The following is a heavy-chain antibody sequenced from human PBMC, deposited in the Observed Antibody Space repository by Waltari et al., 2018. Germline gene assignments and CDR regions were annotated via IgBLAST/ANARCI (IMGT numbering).Heavy chain of an antibody. V-gene: IGHV3-49*04. Sequence: EVQLVESGGGLVQPGRSLRRSCTASGFTFGDYAMSWVRQAPGKGLGWVGFIRSKAYGGTTEYAASVKGRFTISRDDSKSIAYLQMNSLKTEDTAVYYCTPILWFGEGLRFDPWGQGTLVTVSS. CDR3: TPILWFGEGLRFDP. CDR1: GFTFGDYA. CDR2: IRSKAYGGTT. J-gene: IGHJ5*02. D-gene: IGHD3-10*01.